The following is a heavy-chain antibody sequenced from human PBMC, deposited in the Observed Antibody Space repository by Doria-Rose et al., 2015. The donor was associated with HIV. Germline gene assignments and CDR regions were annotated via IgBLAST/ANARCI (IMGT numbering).Heavy chain of an antibody. CDR2: IFSDDER. Sequence: QVTLKESGPVLVKPTETLTLTCTVSGVSLSSPGMGVSWIRQPPGKALEWLANIFSDDERSYKASLKSRLTITRRTSKSQVVLTRTDMDPVDTATYYCARIKSSRWYHKYYFDFWGQGTLVIVSA. V-gene: IGHV2-26*01. CDR1: GVSLSSPGMG. D-gene: IGHD6-13*01. J-gene: IGHJ4*02. CDR3: ARIKSSRWYHKYYFDF.